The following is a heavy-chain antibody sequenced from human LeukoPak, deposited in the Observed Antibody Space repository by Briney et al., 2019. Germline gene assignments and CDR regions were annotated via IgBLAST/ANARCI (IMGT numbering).Heavy chain of an antibody. CDR3: ARGVDYYGV. CDR1: GGSLSGYY. Sequence: PSETLSRTCAVYGGSLSGYYWTWVRQPPGKGLEWIGEISHSGGANYSPSLKSRVTISLDTSKNQFSLRLTSVTAADTAVYYCARGVDYYGVWGQGTLVTVSS. V-gene: IGHV4-34*01. D-gene: IGHD3-10*01. CDR2: ISHSGGA. J-gene: IGHJ4*02.